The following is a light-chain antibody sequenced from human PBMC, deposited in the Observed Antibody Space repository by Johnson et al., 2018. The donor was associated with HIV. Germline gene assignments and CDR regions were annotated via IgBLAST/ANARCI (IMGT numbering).Light chain of an antibody. CDR2: ENN. Sequence: QSVLTQPPSVSAAPGQKVTISCSGNSSNIGNNHVSWYQQLPGTAPKLLIFENNKRPSGIPDRFSGSKSGTSATLGITGLQTGDEADYYCGTWDNSLSIVGVVGSATKVTVL. CDR3: GTWDNSLSIVGV. CDR1: SSNIGNNH. J-gene: IGLJ1*01. V-gene: IGLV1-51*02.